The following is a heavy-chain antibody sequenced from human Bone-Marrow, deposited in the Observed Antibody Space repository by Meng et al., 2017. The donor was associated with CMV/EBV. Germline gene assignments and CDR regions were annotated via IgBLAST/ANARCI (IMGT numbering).Heavy chain of an antibody. V-gene: IGHV3-23*01. D-gene: IGHD3-16*02. CDR2: ISGSRDNT. Sequence: GESLKISCAASGFIFSNYAMSWVRQAPGKGLEWVSVISGSRDNTYYADSVKGRFTISRDNSKNTLYLQMNSLRAEDTAVYYCAKDLIRVTYDGRLGELSFDYWGQGTLVTAPQ. CDR3: AKDLIRVTYDGRLGELSFDY. J-gene: IGHJ4*02. CDR1: GFIFSNYA.